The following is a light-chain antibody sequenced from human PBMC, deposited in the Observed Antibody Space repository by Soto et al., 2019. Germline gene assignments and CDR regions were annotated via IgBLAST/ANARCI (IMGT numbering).Light chain of an antibody. CDR1: TSDVGGHNF. CDR3: SSYTRSSIWV. CDR2: AVD. V-gene: IGLV2-14*01. J-gene: IGLJ3*02. Sequence: QSVLTQPASVSGSPGESITISGSGTTSDVGGHNFVSWFQQHPGKAPKMMIYAVDQRPSGVSIRFSGSKSGNTASLTISGLQTEDEADYYCSSYTRSSIWVFGGGTKLTVL.